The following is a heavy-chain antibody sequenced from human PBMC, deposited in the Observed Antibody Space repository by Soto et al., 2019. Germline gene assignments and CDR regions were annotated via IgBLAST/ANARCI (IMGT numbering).Heavy chain of an antibody. CDR2: ISSSSSYI. J-gene: IGHJ4*02. Sequence: EVQLVESGGGLVQPGGSLRLSCAASGFTFSSYSMNWVRQAPGKGLEWVSSISSSSSYIYYADSVKGRFTISRDNAKNSLYLQMNSLRAEDTDVYYCAREPQLVPIDYWGQGTLVTVSS. CDR1: GFTFSSYS. D-gene: IGHD6-13*01. CDR3: AREPQLVPIDY. V-gene: IGHV3-21*01.